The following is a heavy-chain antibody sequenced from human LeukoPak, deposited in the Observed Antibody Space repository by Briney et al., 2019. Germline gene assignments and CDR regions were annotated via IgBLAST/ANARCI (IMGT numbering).Heavy chain of an antibody. CDR1: GGSISSYY. Sequence: SETLPLTRTVSGGSISSYYWSWIRQPPGKGLEWIGYIYYSGSTNYNPSLKSRVTISVDTSKNQFSLKLSSVTAADTAVYYCARVRYDFWSGGGHMDVWGQGTTVTVSS. V-gene: IGHV4-59*01. J-gene: IGHJ6*02. CDR2: IYYSGST. D-gene: IGHD3-3*01. CDR3: ARVRYDFWSGGGHMDV.